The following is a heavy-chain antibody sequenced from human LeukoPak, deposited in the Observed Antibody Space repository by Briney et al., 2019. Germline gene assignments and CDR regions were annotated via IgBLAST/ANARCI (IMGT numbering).Heavy chain of an antibody. J-gene: IGHJ2*01. CDR3: ARDSYYYDSSGYYHL. CDR2: IYHSGST. D-gene: IGHD3-22*01. V-gene: IGHV4-39*07. CDR1: GGSISSSSYY. Sequence: SETLSLTCTVSGGSISSSSYYWGWIRQPPGKGLEWIGSIYHSGSTYYNPSLKSRVTISVDTSKNQFSLKLSSVTAADTAVYYCARDSYYYDSSGYYHLWGRGTLVTVSS.